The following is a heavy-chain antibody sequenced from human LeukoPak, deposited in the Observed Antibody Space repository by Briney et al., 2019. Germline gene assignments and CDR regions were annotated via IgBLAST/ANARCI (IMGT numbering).Heavy chain of an antibody. CDR1: GDSVSSNGAS. CDR2: TYYRSQQWHS. Sequence: SQTLSLTCAISGDSVSSNGASWNWIRQSPSRGLEWLGRTYYRSQQWHSDYAPSVKGRITLNPDTTKNQSSLQLNSMTPEDTTLYYCRRETDFGVVTNWGQGTLVTVSS. V-gene: IGHV6-1*01. D-gene: IGHD3-3*01. J-gene: IGHJ4*02. CDR3: RRETDFGVVTN.